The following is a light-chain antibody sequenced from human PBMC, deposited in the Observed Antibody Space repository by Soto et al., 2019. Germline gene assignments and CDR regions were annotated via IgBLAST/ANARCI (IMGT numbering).Light chain of an antibody. J-gene: IGKJ1*01. CDR2: WAS. V-gene: IGKV4-1*01. CDR3: QQYYSTPWT. Sequence: DIVMTQSPDSLAVSLGERATINCKSSQSFLYSSNNKNYLAWHQQKPGQPPKLLIYWASTRESGVPDRFSGSGSGTDFTLTISSLQAEDVAVYYCQQYYSTPWTFGQRTKVDI. CDR1: QSFLYSSNNKNY.